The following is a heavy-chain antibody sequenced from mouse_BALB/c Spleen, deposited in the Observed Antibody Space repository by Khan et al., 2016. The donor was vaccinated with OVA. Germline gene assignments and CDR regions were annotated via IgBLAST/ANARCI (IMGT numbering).Heavy chain of an antibody. J-gene: IGHJ2*01. CDR1: GFSFSSYS. Sequence: EVELVESGGGLVRPGGSLKLSCAASGFSFSSYSMSWVRQTPEKRLEWVATISSGGSYTYYPDSVKGRFTISRDNAKNTQHLQVNSLRSEDTAMYYCTGRRGYYGSSPYFDYGGQGTTLKVSS. CDR2: ISSGGSYT. CDR3: TGRRGYYGSSPYFDY. D-gene: IGHD1-1*01. V-gene: IGHV5-6-4*01.